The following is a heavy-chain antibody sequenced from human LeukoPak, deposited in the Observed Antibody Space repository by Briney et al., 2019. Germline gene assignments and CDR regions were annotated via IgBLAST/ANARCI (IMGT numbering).Heavy chain of an antibody. V-gene: IGHV1-18*01. CDR2: ISAYNGNT. D-gene: IGHD3-10*01. J-gene: IGHJ6*03. Sequence: ASVKVSCKASGYTFTSYGINWVRLAPGQGLEWMGWISAYNGNTNYAQKLQGRVTMTTDTSTSTAYMELRSLRSDDTAVYYCARTYYYGSGIRYYMDVWGQGTTVTISS. CDR3: ARTYYYGSGIRYYMDV. CDR1: GYTFTSYG.